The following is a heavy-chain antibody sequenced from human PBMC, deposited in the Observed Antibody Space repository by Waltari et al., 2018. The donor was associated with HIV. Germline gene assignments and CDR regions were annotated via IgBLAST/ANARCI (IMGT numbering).Heavy chain of an antibody. CDR1: GFTFSTYW. J-gene: IGHJ4*02. V-gene: IGHV3-7*01. Sequence: EVQLVESGGGLVQPGGSLRLSCAASGFTFSTYWMGWVRQAPGKGLEWVANIKQDGSEKFYLDSVKGRFTISRDNAKNSIYLQMNSLTAEDTAIYYCTRDGSGGSNYWGQGTLVTVSS. D-gene: IGHD6-19*01. CDR2: IKQDGSEK. CDR3: TRDGSGGSNY.